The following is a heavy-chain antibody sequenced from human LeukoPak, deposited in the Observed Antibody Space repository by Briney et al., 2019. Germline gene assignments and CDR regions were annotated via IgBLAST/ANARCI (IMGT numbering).Heavy chain of an antibody. CDR2: ISAYNDNT. CDR1: GYTFTSYG. CDR3: ARDSDVVVAAEGNWFDP. V-gene: IGHV1-18*01. Sequence: ASVKVSCKASGYTFTSYGISWVRQAPGQGLEWMGWISAYNDNTNYAQKLQGRVTMTTDTSTSTAYMELRSLRSDDTAVYYCARDSDVVVAAEGNWFDPWGQGTLVTVSS. J-gene: IGHJ5*02. D-gene: IGHD2-15*01.